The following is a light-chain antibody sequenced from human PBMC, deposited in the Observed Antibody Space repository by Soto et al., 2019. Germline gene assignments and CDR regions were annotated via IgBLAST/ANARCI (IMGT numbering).Light chain of an antibody. V-gene: IGKV1-13*02. Sequence: AIQVTQSPSSLSASVGDRVTLTCRASQAISTAFAWYQQKPGKSPNLLIYDASSLESGVPSRFSGIGSGTECTLPISSLQPDDFSTYYGQQYNSYPLTFGGGTKVDI. CDR1: QAISTA. CDR3: QQYNSYPLT. J-gene: IGKJ4*01. CDR2: DAS.